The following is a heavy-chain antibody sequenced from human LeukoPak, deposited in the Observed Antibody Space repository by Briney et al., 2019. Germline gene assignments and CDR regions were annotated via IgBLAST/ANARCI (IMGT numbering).Heavy chain of an antibody. Sequence: GGSLRLSCAASGFTFSSYAMSWVRQAPGKGLEWVSGISSGGSTYYADSVKGRLTISRDNSKNTLYLQMNSLRAEDTAVYYCASPSRYCSSTSCFAEYFQLWGQGTLVTVSS. CDR3: ASPSRYCSSTSCFAEYFQL. D-gene: IGHD2-2*01. CDR2: ISSGGST. V-gene: IGHV3-23*01. J-gene: IGHJ1*01. CDR1: GFTFSSYA.